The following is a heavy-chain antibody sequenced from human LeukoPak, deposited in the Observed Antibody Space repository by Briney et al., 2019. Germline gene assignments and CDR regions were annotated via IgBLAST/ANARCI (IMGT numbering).Heavy chain of an antibody. Sequence: GASVKVSCKASGYTFTGYYMHWVRQAPGQGIEWMGWINPNSGGTNYAQKFQGRVTMTRDTSISTAYMELSRLRSDDTAVYYCARDKPPYSSGWYREDWFDPWGQGTLVTVSS. D-gene: IGHD6-19*01. CDR3: ARDKPPYSSGWYREDWFDP. CDR1: GYTFTGYY. J-gene: IGHJ5*02. CDR2: INPNSGGT. V-gene: IGHV1-2*02.